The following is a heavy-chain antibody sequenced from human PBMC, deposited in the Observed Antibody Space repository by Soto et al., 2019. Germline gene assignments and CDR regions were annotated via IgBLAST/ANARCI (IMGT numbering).Heavy chain of an antibody. J-gene: IGHJ4*02. CDR3: ARKRVYCGGDCYNQ. D-gene: IGHD2-21*02. Sequence: XTLSLPCTVSGXSVSSASFDWGWIRQPPGKGLEWIWTVYYVGSTYYNPSLKSRVTISVETSKNHFSLKLSYVTAADTAVYYCARKRVYCGGDCYNQWGQGTLGTVSS. CDR1: GXSVSSASFD. CDR2: VYYVGST. V-gene: IGHV4-39*02.